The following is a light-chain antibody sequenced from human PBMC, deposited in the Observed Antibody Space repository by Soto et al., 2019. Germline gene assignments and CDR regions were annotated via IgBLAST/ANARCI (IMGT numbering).Light chain of an antibody. CDR2: DVS. CDR3: SSYTTSNSYG. CDR1: SSDVGGYKY. Sequence: QSVLTQPASVSGSPGQSIAISFTRSSSDVGGYKYVSWYQQHPGKAPKLMIYDVSNRPSGCSDRFSGSKSGNTASLTISGLQSEDEADYYCSSYTTSNSYGFGTGTKVTVL. J-gene: IGLJ1*01. V-gene: IGLV2-14*03.